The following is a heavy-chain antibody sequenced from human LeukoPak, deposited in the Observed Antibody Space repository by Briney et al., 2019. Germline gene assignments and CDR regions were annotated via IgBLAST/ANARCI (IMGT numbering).Heavy chain of an antibody. CDR3: ASDPQTRIQMWSNWFDP. CDR1: GGSISSPYW. CDR2: IYHGGST. J-gene: IGHJ5*02. Sequence: SETLSLTCAVSGGSISSPYWWSWVRQPPGKGLEWIGEIYHGGSTNYNPSLKSRVTISVDKSKNQFSLKLRSVTAAGTAVYYCASDPQTRIQMWSNWFDPWGQGTLVTVSS. V-gene: IGHV4-4*02. D-gene: IGHD5-18*01.